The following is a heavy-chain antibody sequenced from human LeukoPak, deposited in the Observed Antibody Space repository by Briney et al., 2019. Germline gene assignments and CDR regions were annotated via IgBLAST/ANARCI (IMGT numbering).Heavy chain of an antibody. CDR2: ISHSGST. Sequence: PSQTLSLTGAVSGCSSSSVSYVWRWIRQPPGKGLEWIGYISHSGSTCYTPYLKSRVTISVDRSKNPAYMKLSSVTAADTAVYYCARGYYDYVWGSSFDPWGQGTLVTVSS. J-gene: IGHJ5*02. D-gene: IGHD3-16*01. CDR3: ARGYYDYVWGSSFDP. CDR1: GCSSSSVSYV. V-gene: IGHV4-30-2*01.